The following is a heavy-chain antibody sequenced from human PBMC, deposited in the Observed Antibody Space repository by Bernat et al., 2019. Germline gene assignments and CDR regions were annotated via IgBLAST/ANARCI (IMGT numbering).Heavy chain of an antibody. CDR2: IYYSGST. CDR1: GGSISSSSYY. Sequence: QLQLQESGPGLVKPSETLSLTCTVSGGSISSSSYYWGWIRQPPGKGLEWIGSIYYSGSTYYNPSLKSRVTISVDTSKNQFYLKLSSVTAADTAVYYCASGQYDYIWGSYRYFDYWGQGTLVTVSS. CDR3: ASGQYDYIWGSYRYFDY. V-gene: IGHV4-39*01. J-gene: IGHJ4*02. D-gene: IGHD3-16*02.